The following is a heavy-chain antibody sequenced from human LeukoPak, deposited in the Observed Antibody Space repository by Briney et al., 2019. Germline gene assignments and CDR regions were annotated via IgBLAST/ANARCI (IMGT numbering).Heavy chain of an antibody. V-gene: IGHV4-34*01. Sequence: KPSETLSLTCAVYGGSFSGYYWSWIRQPPGKGLEWIGEINHSGSTNYNPSLKSRVTISVDTSKNQFSLKLSSVTAADTAVYYCAREIGLLPGDIWGQGTMVTVSS. D-gene: IGHD2-15*01. CDR3: AREIGLLPGDI. CDR2: INHSGST. J-gene: IGHJ3*02. CDR1: GGSFSGYY.